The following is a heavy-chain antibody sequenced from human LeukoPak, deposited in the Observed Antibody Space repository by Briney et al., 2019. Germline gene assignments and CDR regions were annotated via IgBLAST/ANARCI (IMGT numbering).Heavy chain of an antibody. Sequence: GASVKVSCKASGYTFTSYGISWVRQAPGQGLEWMGWISAYNGNTNYAQKLQGRVTMTTDTSTSTAYMELRSLRSDDTAVYSCAREEGGGRRYFDWLYTNWFDPWGQGTLVTVSS. J-gene: IGHJ5*02. V-gene: IGHV1-18*01. D-gene: IGHD3-9*01. CDR3: AREEGGGRRYFDWLYTNWFDP. CDR2: ISAYNGNT. CDR1: GYTFTSYG.